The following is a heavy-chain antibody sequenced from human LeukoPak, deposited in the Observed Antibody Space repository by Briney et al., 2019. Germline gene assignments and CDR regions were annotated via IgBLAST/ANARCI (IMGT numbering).Heavy chain of an antibody. CDR3: AKGSATPY. Sequence: GGSLRLSRAASGFPFSSNAMSWVRQAPGKGLEWVSSITDSGGGTQYADSVKGRFTISRDNSKNTLYLQMNSLRAEDTAGYYCAKGSATPYWGQGTLVTVST. CDR1: GFPFSSNA. V-gene: IGHV3-23*01. J-gene: IGHJ4*02. D-gene: IGHD1-26*01. CDR2: ITDSGGGT.